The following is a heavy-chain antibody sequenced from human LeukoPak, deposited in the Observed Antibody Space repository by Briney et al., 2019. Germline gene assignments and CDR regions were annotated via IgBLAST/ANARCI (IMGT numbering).Heavy chain of an antibody. J-gene: IGHJ4*02. D-gene: IGHD6-13*01. V-gene: IGHV3-9*01. CDR1: GFTFDDYA. CDR2: ISWNSGSI. Sequence: GRSLRLSCAASGFTFDDYAMHWVRQAPGKGLEWVSGISWNSGSIGYADSVKGRFTISRDNAKNSLYLQMNSLRAEDTALYYCAKDLSSSWVAPSDYWGQGTLVTVSS. CDR3: AKDLSSSWVAPSDY.